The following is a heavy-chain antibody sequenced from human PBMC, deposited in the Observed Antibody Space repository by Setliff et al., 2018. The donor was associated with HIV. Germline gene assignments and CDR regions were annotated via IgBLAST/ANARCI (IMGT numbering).Heavy chain of an antibody. J-gene: IGHJ4*02. CDR2: IHHSGGT. CDR1: YGSISGHY. CDR3: ARLPDINSWPFDY. D-gene: IGHD6-13*01. Sequence: SETLSLTCTVSYGSISGHYWTWIRQPPGKGLEWIGYIHHSGGTQYNPTLMSRLTMSVDSSKNQFSLSLSSVTAADTAVYYCARLPDINSWPFDYWARGTLVTVSS. V-gene: IGHV4-59*11.